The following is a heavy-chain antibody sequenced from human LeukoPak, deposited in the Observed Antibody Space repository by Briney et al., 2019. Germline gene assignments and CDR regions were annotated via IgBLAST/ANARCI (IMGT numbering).Heavy chain of an antibody. CDR1: GGSVSIINYD. D-gene: IGHD2-15*01. CDR2: IYYSGNT. CDR3: AREGGTSPHFFDS. J-gene: IGHJ4*02. Sequence: TSDTLSLTCIVSGGSVSIINYDWSWIRQPPGKGLEWIGYIYYSGNTKYNPSLKSRVTILVDTSENQFSLRLSSVTAADTAMYYCAREGGTSPHFFDSWGQGTLVTVSP. V-gene: IGHV4-61*01.